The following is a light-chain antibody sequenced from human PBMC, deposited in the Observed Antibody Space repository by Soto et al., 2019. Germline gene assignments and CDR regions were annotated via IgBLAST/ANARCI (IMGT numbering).Light chain of an antibody. J-gene: IGKJ4*01. CDR3: QQYDVYPLT. Sequence: DIQMTQSPSTLSTSVGDRVTITCRASQTFGRWLAWYQQKPGTAPKFLIYDASTLESGVPSRFSGSGSRTEFTLTISSLQPDDFATYYCQQYDVYPLTFGGGTKVEIK. CDR2: DAS. CDR1: QTFGRW. V-gene: IGKV1-5*01.